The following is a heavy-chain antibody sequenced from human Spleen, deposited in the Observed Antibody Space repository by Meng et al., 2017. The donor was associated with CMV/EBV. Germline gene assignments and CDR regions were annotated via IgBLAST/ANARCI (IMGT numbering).Heavy chain of an antibody. CDR2: VIAEFDAT. CDR1: TLSGYG. J-gene: IGHJ4*02. V-gene: IGHV1-69*05. Sequence: TLSGYGVSWVRQAPGQGLEWMGGVIAEFDATDYGEKVEGRVTMITDESTSTAVMELRILRSEDKAVYFCARGPKVKVGGVDMWPLANWGQGTLVTVSS. CDR3: ARGPKVKVGGVDMWPLAN. D-gene: IGHD3-16*01.